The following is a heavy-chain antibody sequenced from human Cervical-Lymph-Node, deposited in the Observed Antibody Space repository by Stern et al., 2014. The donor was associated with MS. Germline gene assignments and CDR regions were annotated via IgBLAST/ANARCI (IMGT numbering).Heavy chain of an antibody. CDR3: ARQRRTRALDV. V-gene: IGHV4-4*02. J-gene: IGHJ3*01. CDR2: VYSEGST. CDR1: GGSISSSNW. Sequence: QVQLQESGPGLLKPSGTLSLTCAVSGGSISSSNWWSWVRQPPGMGLQWIGEVYSEGSTNYTPSLKSRVTISLDKSTNQMSLQLTSVTAADTAMYYCARQRRTRALDVWGQGAMVTVSS.